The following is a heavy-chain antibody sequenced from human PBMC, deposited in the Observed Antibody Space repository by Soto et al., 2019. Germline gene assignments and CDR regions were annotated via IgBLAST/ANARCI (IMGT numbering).Heavy chain of an antibody. CDR1: GGSISSSNW. D-gene: IGHD2-8*01. CDR3: ARHPFHENRYYYATGFDI. Sequence: KSSETLSLTCDVSGGSISSSNWWIWVRQPPGKGLEWIGEIYHSESPNYNPSLKSRVTVSVDKSKNQSSLRLTSVTAADTAVYYCARHPFHENRYYYATGFDIWGQGVLVTVSS. J-gene: IGHJ4*02. V-gene: IGHV4-4*02. CDR2: IYHSESP.